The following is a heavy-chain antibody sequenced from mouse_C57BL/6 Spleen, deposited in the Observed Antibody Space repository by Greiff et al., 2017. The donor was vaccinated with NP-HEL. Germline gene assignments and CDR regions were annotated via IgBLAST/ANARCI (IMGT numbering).Heavy chain of an antibody. Sequence: QVQLQQSGAELMKPGASVKLSCKATGYTFTGYWIEWVKQRPGHGLEWIGEILPGSGSTNYTEKFKGKATFTADTSSNTAYMQLSSMTTEDSSFYYCAREDCNPFAYWGPATLVTFSA. CDR2: ILPGSGST. D-gene: IGHD2-1*01. CDR1: GYTFTGYW. CDR3: AREDCNPFAY. V-gene: IGHV1-9*01. J-gene: IGHJ3*01.